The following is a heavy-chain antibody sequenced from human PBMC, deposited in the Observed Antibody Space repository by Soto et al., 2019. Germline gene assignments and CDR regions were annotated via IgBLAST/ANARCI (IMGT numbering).Heavy chain of an antibody. CDR3: ARHLRGPYFPQPYQYYGMDX. D-gene: IGHD2-2*01. Sequence: GESLKISWKGSGYSFTSYWIGWVRQMPGKGLELMGIIYHGDSDTRYSQSFQGQVTISAYKSISTAYLQWSSLKASDTAMYYCARHLRGPYFPQPYQYYGMDXWGQGTTVTVS. CDR2: IYHGDSDT. J-gene: IGHJ6*02. CDR1: GYSFTSYW. V-gene: IGHV5-51*01.